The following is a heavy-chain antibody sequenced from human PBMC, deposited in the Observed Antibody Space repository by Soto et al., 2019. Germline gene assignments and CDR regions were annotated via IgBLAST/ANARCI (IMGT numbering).Heavy chain of an antibody. Sequence: QVQLVESGGGVVQPGRSLRLSCAASGFTFSSYAMHWVRQAPGKGLEWVAVISYDGSNKYYADSVKGRFTISRDNYKNTRYLQMNSLRAEDTAVYYCARDTQRYYYYYGMDVWGQGTTVTVSS. D-gene: IGHD1-1*01. V-gene: IGHV3-30-3*01. CDR1: GFTFSSYA. CDR3: ARDTQRYYYYYGMDV. J-gene: IGHJ6*02. CDR2: ISYDGSNK.